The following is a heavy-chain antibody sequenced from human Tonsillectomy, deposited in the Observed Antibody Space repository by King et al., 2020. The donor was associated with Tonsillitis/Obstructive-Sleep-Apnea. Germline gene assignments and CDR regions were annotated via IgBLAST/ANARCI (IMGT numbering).Heavy chain of an antibody. Sequence: QLVQSGGGVVQPGRSLRLSCAASGFTFRSYAMHWVRQAPGKGLEWVAVISYDGSNKYYADSVKGRFTISIDNSKNTLFLQMNSLRAEDTAVYYCARDLPIVVIPAAIKGGFDYWGQGTLVTVSS. D-gene: IGHD2-2*02. CDR1: GFTFRSYA. V-gene: IGHV3-30*04. J-gene: IGHJ4*02. CDR3: ARDLPIVVIPAAIKGGFDY. CDR2: ISYDGSNK.